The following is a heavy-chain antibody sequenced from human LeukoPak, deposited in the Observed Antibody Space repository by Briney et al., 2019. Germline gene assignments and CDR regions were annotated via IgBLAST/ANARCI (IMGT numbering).Heavy chain of an antibody. CDR2: ISSNGGST. CDR1: GFTFSSYA. Sequence: GGSLRLSCSASGFTFSSYAMHWVRQAPGKGLEYVSAISSNGGSTYYTDSVKGRFTISRDNSKNTQYLQMSSLRAEDTAVYYCVKPIAAAGTNYWGQGTLVTVSS. V-gene: IGHV3-64D*06. J-gene: IGHJ4*02. D-gene: IGHD6-13*01. CDR3: VKPIAAAGTNY.